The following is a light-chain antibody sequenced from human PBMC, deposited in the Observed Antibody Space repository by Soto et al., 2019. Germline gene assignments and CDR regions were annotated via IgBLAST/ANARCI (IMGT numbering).Light chain of an antibody. V-gene: IGKV3-11*01. CDR1: ENVDIY. CDR2: DAS. CDR3: QQRRNWPPLT. J-gene: IGKJ4*01. Sequence: ETVLTQSPATLSLSPGERATLSCRASENVDIYLAWYQQKPGQAPRLLIYDASNRATGIPARFSGSGSGTDFTLTISSLEPKDFAVYYCQQRRNWPPLTFGGGTRVEIK.